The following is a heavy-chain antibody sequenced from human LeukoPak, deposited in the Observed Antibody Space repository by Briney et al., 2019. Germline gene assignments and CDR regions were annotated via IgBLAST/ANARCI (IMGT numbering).Heavy chain of an antibody. CDR1: GGSFSGYY. V-gene: IGHV4-34*01. CDR2: INHSGST. CDR3: ARPHLRRDYYYYGMDV. J-gene: IGHJ6*04. Sequence: SETLSLTCAVYGGSFSGYYRSWIRQPPGKGLEWIGEINHSGSTNYNPSLKSRVTISVDTSKNQFSLKLSSVTAADTAVYYCARPHLRRDYYYYGMDVWGKGTTVTVSS.